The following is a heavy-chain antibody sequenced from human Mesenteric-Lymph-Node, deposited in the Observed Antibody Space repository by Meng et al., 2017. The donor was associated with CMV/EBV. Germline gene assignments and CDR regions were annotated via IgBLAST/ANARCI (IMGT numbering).Heavy chain of an antibody. CDR2: ISDSGGIT. J-gene: IGHJ6*02. CDR3: ARDRYSYGYYYGMDV. Sequence: LKISCAASGFTFSNNVMSWVRQAPGKGLEWVSGISDSGGITYYADSVEGRFTISRDNSKNTLYLQMSSLRGEDTAVYYCARDRYSYGYYYGMDVWGQGTTVTVSS. CDR1: GFTFSNNV. D-gene: IGHD5-18*01. V-gene: IGHV3-23*01.